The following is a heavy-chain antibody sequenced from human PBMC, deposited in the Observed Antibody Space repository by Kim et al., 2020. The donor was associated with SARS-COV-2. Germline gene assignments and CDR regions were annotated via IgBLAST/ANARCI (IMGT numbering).Heavy chain of an antibody. V-gene: IGHV3-21*01. CDR3: ARRIVGAHKYYFDY. D-gene: IGHD1-26*01. CDR1: GFTFSTYS. J-gene: IGHJ4*02. Sequence: GGSLRLSCAASGFTFSTYSMNWVRQAPGKGLEWVSSISTSSNYIYYADSLKGRFTISRDNAKNSLYLQMNSLRAEDTAVYYCARRIVGAHKYYFDYWGQGTLVTVSS. CDR2: ISTSSNYI.